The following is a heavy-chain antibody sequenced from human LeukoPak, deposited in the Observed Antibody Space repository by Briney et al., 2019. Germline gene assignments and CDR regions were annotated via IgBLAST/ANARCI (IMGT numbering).Heavy chain of an antibody. CDR2: IYHSGSN. CDR3: ARRYYDFWSGYYPAAFDI. Sequence: SETLSLTCAVSGYSFSSGYYWCWLRPPPGRGLVGIGIIYHSGSNYYIHSLKSRVTISIETAKNQLSLKLSTLTADDTAVYCCARRYYDFWSGYYPAAFDIWGQGTMVTVSS. D-gene: IGHD3-3*01. CDR1: GYSFSSGYY. J-gene: IGHJ3*02. V-gene: IGHV4-38-2*01.